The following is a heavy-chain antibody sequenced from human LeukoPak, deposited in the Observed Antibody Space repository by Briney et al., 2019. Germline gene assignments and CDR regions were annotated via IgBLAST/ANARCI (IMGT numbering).Heavy chain of an antibody. CDR3: ARGKLRFLEWLLDNWFDP. V-gene: IGHV3-21*01. J-gene: IGHJ5*02. CDR1: GFTFSSYS. D-gene: IGHD3-3*01. CDR2: ISSSSSYI. Sequence: GVSLRLSCAASGFTFSSYSMNWVRQAPGKGLEWDSSISSSSSYIYYADSVKGRFTISRDNAKNSLYLQMNSLRAEDTAVYYCARGKLRFLEWLLDNWFDPWGQGTLVTVSS.